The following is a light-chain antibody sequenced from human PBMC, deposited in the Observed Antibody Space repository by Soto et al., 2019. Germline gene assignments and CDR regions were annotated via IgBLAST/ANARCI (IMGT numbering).Light chain of an antibody. V-gene: IGKV3-15*01. CDR1: QSVGRN. CDR2: GAS. J-gene: IGKJ1*01. Sequence: EIVMTQSPATLSVSPGERATLSCRASQSVGRNLAWYQQKTGQAPRLLIYGASTRATDIPARFSGSGSGIEFPLTISSLQSEDFAVYYCHQYNNWPRAFGQGTRVEIK. CDR3: HQYNNWPRA.